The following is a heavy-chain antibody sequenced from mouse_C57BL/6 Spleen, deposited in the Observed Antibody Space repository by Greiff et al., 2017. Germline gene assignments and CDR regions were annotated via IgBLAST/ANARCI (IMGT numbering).Heavy chain of an antibody. CDR1: GFTFSDYG. CDR2: ISSGSSNI. Sequence: EVQRVESGGGLVKPGGSLKLSCAASGFTFSDYGMHWVRQAPEKGLEWVAYISSGSSNIYYADTVKGRFTITRDNAKNTLFLRMTSLRSEDTAMCYCANYLSFDYWGQGTSVTVSS. V-gene: IGHV5-17*01. CDR3: ANYLSFDY. J-gene: IGHJ4*01. D-gene: IGHD5-5*01.